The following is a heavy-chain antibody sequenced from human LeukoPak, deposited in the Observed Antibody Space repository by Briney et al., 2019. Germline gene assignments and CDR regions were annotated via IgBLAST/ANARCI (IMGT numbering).Heavy chain of an antibody. CDR2: VSYDGKVQ. CDR1: EFSFSSYG. CDR3: AKEHRHDNWDFDL. J-gene: IGHJ2*01. D-gene: IGHD1-1*01. V-gene: IGHV3-30*18. Sequence: GGSLRLSCAASEFSFSSYGMHWVRQAPGKGLEWVAVVSYDGKVQFYRDSVKGRFTISRDNSKNTLYLQIHSLRIEDTAMYFCAKEHRHDNWDFDLWGRGTLVTVSS.